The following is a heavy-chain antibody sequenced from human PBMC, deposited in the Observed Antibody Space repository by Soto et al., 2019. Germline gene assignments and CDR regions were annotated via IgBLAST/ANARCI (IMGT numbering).Heavy chain of an antibody. J-gene: IGHJ3*01. CDR3: AKEVRYIADTNGHDALEV. CDR2: ISVSGSVT. V-gene: IGHV3-23*01. Sequence: EGQLLESGGGLVQPGGSLRLSCATSGFTFSTYAMSWVRQAPGKGLEWVSAISVSGSVTYYADSVKGRFTISRGNSKNTLYVQLNCLRNEDTAVAFCAKEVRYIADTNGHDALEVWGQWRMVRVSS. D-gene: IGHD3-10*01. CDR1: GFTFSTYA.